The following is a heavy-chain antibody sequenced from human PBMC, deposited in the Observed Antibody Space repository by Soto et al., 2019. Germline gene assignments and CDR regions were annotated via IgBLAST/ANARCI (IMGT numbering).Heavy chain of an antibody. D-gene: IGHD6-13*01. CDR1: GYIFSNYG. CDR2: ISTYNANT. V-gene: IGHV1-18*01. Sequence: GASVKVSCKAPGYIFSNYGISWVRQAPGQGLEWMGWISTYNANTYYAQKFQGRVTMTTDTSTSTAYMELRSLRSDDTAVFYCARERDGSSWSSAESLQYWGQGTLVTVSS. CDR3: ARERDGSSWSSAESLQY. J-gene: IGHJ1*01.